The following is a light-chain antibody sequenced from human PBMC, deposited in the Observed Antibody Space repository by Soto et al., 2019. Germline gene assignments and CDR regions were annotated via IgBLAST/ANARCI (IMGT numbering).Light chain of an antibody. Sequence: EIVLTQSPGTLSLSPGERATLSCRATQRISTDSLAWYQHKPGQAPRLLIYATSTTATGIPDRFNDSGSGTDCTLTISRLEPEYFSVYYCQRNSLGQGTRL. J-gene: IGKJ2*01. CDR1: QRISTDS. CDR3: QRNS. CDR2: ATS. V-gene: IGKV3-20*01.